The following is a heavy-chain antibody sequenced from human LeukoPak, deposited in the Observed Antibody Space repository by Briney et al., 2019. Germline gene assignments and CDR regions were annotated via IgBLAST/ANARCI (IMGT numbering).Heavy chain of an antibody. Sequence: SETLSLTCAVYGGSFSGYYWSWIRQPPGKGLEWIGEINHSGSTNYNPSLKSRVTISVDTSKNQFSLKLSSVTAADTTVYYCARGSGWYRRYFDYWGQGTLVTVSS. V-gene: IGHV4-34*01. CDR1: GGSFSGYY. CDR3: ARGSGWYRRYFDY. CDR2: INHSGST. D-gene: IGHD6-19*01. J-gene: IGHJ4*02.